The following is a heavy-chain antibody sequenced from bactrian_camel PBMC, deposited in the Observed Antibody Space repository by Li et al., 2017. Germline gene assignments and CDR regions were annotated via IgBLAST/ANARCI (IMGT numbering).Heavy chain of an antibody. CDR2: IDSDGSI. D-gene: IGHD2*01. Sequence: DVQLVESGGGSVQAGGSLRLSCVAPGYTGSRYCMGWFRQRPDEERARVATIDSDGSISYGGSVKGRFTISQDKAKNAMYLQMNSLKAEDTAAYSCAAFGGGDCPISGYEGQGTQVTVS. J-gene: IGHJ4*01. V-gene: IGHV3S67*01. CDR1: GYTGSRYC.